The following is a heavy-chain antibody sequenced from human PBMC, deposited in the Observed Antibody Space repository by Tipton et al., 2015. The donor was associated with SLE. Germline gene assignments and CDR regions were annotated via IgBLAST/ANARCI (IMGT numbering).Heavy chain of an antibody. CDR2: IYHSGST. Sequence: TLSLTCAVSGYSISSGYYWGWIRQPPGKGLEWIGSIYHSGSTYYNPSLKSRVTISVDTSKNQFSLKLSSVTAADTAVYYCAREDSSVTGFDYWGQGTLVTDSA. J-gene: IGHJ4*02. CDR1: GYSISSGYY. D-gene: IGHD6-19*01. CDR3: AREDSSVTGFDY. V-gene: IGHV4-38-2*02.